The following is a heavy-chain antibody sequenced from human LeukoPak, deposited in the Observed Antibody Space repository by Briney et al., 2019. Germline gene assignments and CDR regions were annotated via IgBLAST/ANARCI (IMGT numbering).Heavy chain of an antibody. D-gene: IGHD4-23*01. V-gene: IGHV1-46*01. J-gene: IGHJ5*02. CDR1: GYTFTNYY. CDR3: ARDNSIGGRGWWFDP. CDR2: FNPSGGST. Sequence: GASVKVSCKASGYTFTNYYMHWVRQAPGQGLEWVGLFNPSGGSTSYAEKFQGRVIMTRDMSTTTDYMELSSLRSEDTAVYYCARDNSIGGRGWWFDPWGQGTLVTVSS.